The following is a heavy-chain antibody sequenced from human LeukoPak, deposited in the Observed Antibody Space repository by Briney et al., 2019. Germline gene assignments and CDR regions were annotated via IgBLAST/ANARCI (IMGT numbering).Heavy chain of an antibody. D-gene: IGHD3-10*01. CDR2: INPRNAAT. V-gene: IGHV1-2*02. Sequence: GASVKVSCKASGYTFTRHYMHWVRQAPAQGLEWMGWINPRNAATNYAQTFQGRVTMTRDTSISTTNMEPSRLRSDDTAVYYCARDRVYYGSGSRQAFDIWGQGTMVTVSS. CDR3: ARDRVYYGSGSRQAFDI. CDR1: GYTFTRHY. J-gene: IGHJ3*02.